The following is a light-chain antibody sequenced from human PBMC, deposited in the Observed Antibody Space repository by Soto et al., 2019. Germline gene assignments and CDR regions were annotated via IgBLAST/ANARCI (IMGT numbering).Light chain of an antibody. Sequence: DIVMTQSPLSLPVTPGEPASISCRSSQSLLHSNGYNYLDWYLQKPGQSPQLLIYLGSNRASGVPDRFSGSGSGTDFTLKISRVEAEDVGVYYCMQALQTPLITFGQGTRLVIK. CDR1: QSLLHSNGYNY. CDR3: MQALQTPLIT. CDR2: LGS. V-gene: IGKV2-28*01. J-gene: IGKJ5*01.